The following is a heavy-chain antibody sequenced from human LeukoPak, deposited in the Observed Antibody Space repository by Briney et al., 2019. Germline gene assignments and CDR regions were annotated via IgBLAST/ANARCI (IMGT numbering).Heavy chain of an antibody. Sequence: GGSLRLSCAASGFTFSSYAMSWVRQAPGKGLEWVSTISGSGGSTYYADSVKGRFTISRDNSKNTLYLQMNSLRAEDMAIYYCAKATVDTAIDDYFDYWGQGTLVTVSS. CDR2: ISGSGGST. D-gene: IGHD5-18*01. V-gene: IGHV3-23*01. CDR1: GFTFSSYA. J-gene: IGHJ4*02. CDR3: AKATVDTAIDDYFDY.